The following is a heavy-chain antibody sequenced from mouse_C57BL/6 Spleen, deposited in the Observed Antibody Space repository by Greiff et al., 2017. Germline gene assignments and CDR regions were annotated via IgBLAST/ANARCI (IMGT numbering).Heavy chain of an antibody. CDR1: GYTFTNYW. Sequence: VQGVESGAELVRPGTSVKMSCKASGYTFTNYWLGWAKQRPGHGLEWIGDIYPGGGYTNYNEKFKGKATLTADKSSSTAYMQFSSLTSEDSAIYYCALMTTDYFDYWGQGTTLTVSS. J-gene: IGHJ2*01. D-gene: IGHD2-12*01. CDR3: ALMTTDYFDY. V-gene: IGHV1-63*01. CDR2: IYPGGGYT.